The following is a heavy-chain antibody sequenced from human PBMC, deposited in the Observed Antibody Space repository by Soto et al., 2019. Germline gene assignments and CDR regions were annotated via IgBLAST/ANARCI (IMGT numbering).Heavy chain of an antibody. CDR1: GYTLTELS. CDR3: AAGLNYASGTYYKWHNSFDR. CDR2: FDPEDGET. D-gene: IGHD3-10*01. Sequence: ASVKVSCKVSGYTLTELSMHWVRQAPGKEIEWMGGFDPEDGETIYAKKFQGRVTMNEDTSRDTAYKELSSLRSQDTALYYCAAGLNYASGTYYKWHNSFDRWGQRTRVNVSS. J-gene: IGHJ5*02. V-gene: IGHV1-24*01.